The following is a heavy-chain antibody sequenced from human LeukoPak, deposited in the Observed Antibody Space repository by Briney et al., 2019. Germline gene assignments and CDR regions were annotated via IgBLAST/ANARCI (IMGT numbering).Heavy chain of an antibody. J-gene: IGHJ4*02. Sequence: GGSLRLSCAASGFAFSSYSMNWVRQAPGKGLEWVAFIRYDGSNKYYADSVKGRFTISRDNSKNTLYLQMNSLRAEDTAVYYCAKEKGGGTMVRGVTNPCDYWGQGTLVTVSS. V-gene: IGHV3-30*02. CDR1: GFAFSSYS. D-gene: IGHD3-10*01. CDR2: IRYDGSNK. CDR3: AKEKGGGTMVRGVTNPCDY.